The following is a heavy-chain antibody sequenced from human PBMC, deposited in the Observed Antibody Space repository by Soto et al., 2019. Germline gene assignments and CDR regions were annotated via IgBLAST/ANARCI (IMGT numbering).Heavy chain of an antibody. CDR1: GYTFTSYG. D-gene: IGHD3-3*01. J-gene: IGHJ4*02. Sequence: GASVKVSCKASGYTFTSYGISWVRQAPGQGLEWMGGFDPEDGETIYAQKFQGRVTMTTDTSTSTAYMELRSLRSDDTAVYYCARQFTTTIFGLVIPGHFDYWGQGTLVTVSS. CDR3: ARQFTTTIFGLVIPGHFDY. V-gene: IGHV1-18*01. CDR2: FDPEDGET.